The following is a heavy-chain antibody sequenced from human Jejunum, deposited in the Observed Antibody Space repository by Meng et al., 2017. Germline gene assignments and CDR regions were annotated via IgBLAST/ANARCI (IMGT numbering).Heavy chain of an antibody. J-gene: IGHJ5*02. Sequence: QLQLQESGPGLVKPSETLSLTCAVSGGSISTAGYYWGWIRQSPGKGLEWIGSIFYSGTTYYNPSLKSRVTISIDTSKNQFSLKMNSVTAADTAVYYCARDTAGFGPWGQGTLVTGSS. V-gene: IGHV4-39*07. CDR2: IFYSGTT. D-gene: IGHD6-13*01. CDR3: ARDTAGFGP. CDR1: GGSISTAGYY.